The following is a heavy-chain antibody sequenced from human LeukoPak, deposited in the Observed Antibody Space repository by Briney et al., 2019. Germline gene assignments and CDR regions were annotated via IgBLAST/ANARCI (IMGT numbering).Heavy chain of an antibody. CDR2: ISAYNGNT. V-gene: IGHV1-18*01. J-gene: IGHJ3*02. CDR1: GYTFTSYG. CDR3: ARGLYTMVRGVIIFDAFDI. Sequence: GASVKVSCKASGYTFTSYGISWVRQAPGQGLEWMGWISAYNGNTNYAQKLQGRVTMTTDTSTSTAYMELRSLRSDDTAVYYCARGLYTMVRGVIIFDAFDIWGQGTMVTVSS. D-gene: IGHD3-10*01.